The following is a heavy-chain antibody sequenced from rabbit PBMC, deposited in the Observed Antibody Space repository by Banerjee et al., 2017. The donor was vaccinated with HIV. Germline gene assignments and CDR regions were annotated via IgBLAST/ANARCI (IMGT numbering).Heavy chain of an antibody. CDR1: GFDFSSRYW. Sequence: EESGGGLVQPEGSLTLTCKASGFDFSSRYWICWVRQAPGKGLEWIACINTSSGNTVYASWAKGRFTTSKTSSTTVTLQMTSLTAADTATYFCARGATASYNTYFNLWGPGTLVTVS. D-gene: IGHD8-1*01. J-gene: IGHJ4*01. CDR2: INTSSGNT. CDR3: ARGATASYNTYFNL. V-gene: IGHV1S45*01.